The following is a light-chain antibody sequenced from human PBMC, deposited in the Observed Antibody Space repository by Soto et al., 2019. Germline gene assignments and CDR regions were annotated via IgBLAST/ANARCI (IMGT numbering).Light chain of an antibody. CDR1: SSDVGNYNL. CDR2: EGS. V-gene: IGLV2-23*01. J-gene: IGLJ2*01. Sequence: QSALTQPASVSGSPGQSITISCTGTSSDVGNYNLVSWYQQHPGKAPKLMIYEGSKRPSGVSNRFSGSKSGNTASLTISGLQAEDEADYYCCSYAGSSPVVFGGGTKVTVL. CDR3: CSYAGSSPVV.